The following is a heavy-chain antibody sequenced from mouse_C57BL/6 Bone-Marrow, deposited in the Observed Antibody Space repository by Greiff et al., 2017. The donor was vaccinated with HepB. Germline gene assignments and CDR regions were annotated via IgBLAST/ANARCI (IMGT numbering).Heavy chain of an antibody. D-gene: IGHD1-1*01. Sequence: DVKLVESGGGLVQPGGSLKLSCAASGFTFSDYGMAWVRQAPRKGPEWVAFISNLAYSIYYADTVTGRFTISRENAKNTLYLEMSSLRSEDTAMYYCARRYGSSYGAMDYWGQGTSVTVSS. CDR1: GFTFSDYG. CDR2: ISNLAYSI. J-gene: IGHJ4*01. CDR3: ARRYGSSYGAMDY. V-gene: IGHV5-15*04.